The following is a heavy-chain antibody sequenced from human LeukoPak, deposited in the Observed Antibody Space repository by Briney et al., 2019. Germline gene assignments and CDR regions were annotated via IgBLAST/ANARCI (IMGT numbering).Heavy chain of an antibody. J-gene: IGHJ4*02. CDR2: IWYDGSNK. D-gene: IGHD3-22*01. CDR3: AREYYYDSSGFSFDY. CDR1: GFTFSSYG. Sequence: GGSLRLSCAASGFTFSSYGMHWVRQAPGKGLEWVAVIWYDGSNKYYADSVKGRFTISRDNSKNTLYLQMNSLRAEDTAVYYCAREYYYDSSGFSFDYWGQGTLVTVSS. V-gene: IGHV3-33*01.